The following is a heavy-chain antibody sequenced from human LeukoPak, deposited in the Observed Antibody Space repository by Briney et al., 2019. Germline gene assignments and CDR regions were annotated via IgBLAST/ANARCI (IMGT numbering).Heavy chain of an antibody. CDR2: IYYSGKT. Sequence: PSETLSLTCTVSGDSITSRNYLWGWIRQPPGKGLEYIASIYYSGKTYHNPSLRSRVTMSIDSSENQFSLKLSAVTAADTAVYYCARHLDYDYVWGSYRIIPYLYYYYGMDVWGQGTTVTVSS. D-gene: IGHD3-16*02. CDR3: ARHLDYDYVWGSYRIIPYLYYYYGMDV. V-gene: IGHV4-39*01. CDR1: GDSITSRNYL. J-gene: IGHJ6*02.